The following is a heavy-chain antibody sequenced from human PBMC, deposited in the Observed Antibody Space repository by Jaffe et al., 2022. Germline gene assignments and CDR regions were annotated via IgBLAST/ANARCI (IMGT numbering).Heavy chain of an antibody. Sequence: QVQLQESGPGLVKPSETLSLTCAVSGYSISSGYYWGWIRQPPGKGLEWIGSIYHSGSTYYNPSLKSRVTISVDTSKNQFSLKLSSVTAADTAVYYCARGYGDYIQGAIDYWGQGTLVTVSS. J-gene: IGHJ4*02. V-gene: IGHV4-38-2*01. CDR2: IYHSGST. D-gene: IGHD4-17*01. CDR1: GYSISSGYY. CDR3: ARGYGDYIQGAIDY.